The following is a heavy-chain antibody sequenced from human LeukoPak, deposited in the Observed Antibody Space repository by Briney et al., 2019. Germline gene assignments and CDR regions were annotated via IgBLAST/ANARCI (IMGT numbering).Heavy chain of an antibody. CDR2: IIPIFGTA. J-gene: IGHJ4*02. Sequence: ASVKVSCKASGGTFSSYAISWVRQAPGQGLEWMGGIIPIFGTANYAQKFQGRVTITTDASTSTAYMELSSLRSEDTAVYYCARSSLGYCTNGVCFAFDYWGQGTLVTVSS. CDR3: ARSSLGYCTNGVCFAFDY. V-gene: IGHV1-69*05. CDR1: GGTFSSYA. D-gene: IGHD2-8*01.